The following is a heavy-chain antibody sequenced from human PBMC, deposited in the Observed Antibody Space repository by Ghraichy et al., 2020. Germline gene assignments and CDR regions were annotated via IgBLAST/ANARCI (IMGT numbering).Heavy chain of an antibody. J-gene: IGHJ4*02. V-gene: IGHV4-59*01. D-gene: IGHD6-13*01. CDR3: ARGGSWYSTGSMDYFDY. CDR1: GGSISSYY. Sequence: LETLSLTCTVSGGSISSYYWSWIRQPPGKGLEWIGYIYYSGSTNYNPSLKSRVTISVDTSKNQFSLKLSSVTAADTAVYYCARGGSWYSTGSMDYFDYWGQGTLVTVSS. CDR2: IYYSGST.